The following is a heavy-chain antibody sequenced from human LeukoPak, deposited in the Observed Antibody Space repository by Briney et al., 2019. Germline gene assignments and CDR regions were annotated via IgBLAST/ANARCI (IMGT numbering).Heavy chain of an antibody. J-gene: IGHJ3*02. CDR2: INHSGST. Sequence: SETLSLTCAVYGGSFSGYYWSWIRQPPGKGLEWIGEINHSGSTNYNPSLKSRVTISVDTSRNQFSLKLSSVTAADTAVYYSARGRDSSGLDAFDIWGQGTMVTVSS. CDR1: GGSFSGYY. D-gene: IGHD6-19*01. V-gene: IGHV4-34*01. CDR3: ARGRDSSGLDAFDI.